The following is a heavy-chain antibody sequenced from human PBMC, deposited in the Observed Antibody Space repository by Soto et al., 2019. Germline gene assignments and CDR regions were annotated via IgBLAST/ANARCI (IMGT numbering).Heavy chain of an antibody. CDR1: VGTFSSYA. V-gene: IGHV1-69*13. D-gene: IGHD3-10*01. CDR3: ARVGSGSYYTVKIDY. CDR2: IIPIFGTA. Sequence: SVKVSCKASVGTFSSYAISWVRQAPGQGLEWMGGIIPIFGTANYAQKFQGRVTITADESTSTAYMELSSLRSEDTAVYYCARVGSGSYYTVKIDYWGQGTLVTVSS. J-gene: IGHJ4*02.